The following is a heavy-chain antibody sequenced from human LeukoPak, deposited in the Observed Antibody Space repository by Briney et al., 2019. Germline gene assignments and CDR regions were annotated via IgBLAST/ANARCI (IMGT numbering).Heavy chain of an antibody. CDR2: IYYSGST. Sequence: SETLSLACTVSGGSISSSSYYWGWIRQPPGKGLEWIGSIYYSGSTYYNPSLKSRVTISVDTSKNQFSLKLSSVTAADTAVYYCATHIVVVTAMVDYWGQGTLVTVSS. D-gene: IGHD2-21*02. CDR3: ATHIVVVTAMVDY. J-gene: IGHJ4*02. CDR1: GGSISSSSYY. V-gene: IGHV4-39*01.